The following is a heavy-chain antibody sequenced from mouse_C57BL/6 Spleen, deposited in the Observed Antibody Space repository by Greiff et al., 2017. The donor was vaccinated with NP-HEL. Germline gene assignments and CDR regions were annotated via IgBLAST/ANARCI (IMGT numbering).Heavy chain of an antibody. CDR2: IHPNSGST. D-gene: IGHD2-3*01. Sequence: VQLQQPGAELVKPGASVKLSCKASGYTFTSYWMHWVKQRPGQGLEWIGMIHPNSGSTNYNEKFKSKATLTVDKSSSTAYMQLSSLTSEDSAVYYCARSDGYGEFAYWGQGTLVTVSA. CDR1: GYTFTSYW. CDR3: ARSDGYGEFAY. J-gene: IGHJ3*01. V-gene: IGHV1-64*01.